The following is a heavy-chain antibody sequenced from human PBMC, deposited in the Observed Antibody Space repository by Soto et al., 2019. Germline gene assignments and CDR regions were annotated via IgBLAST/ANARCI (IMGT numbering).Heavy chain of an antibody. CDR2: ISGSGGST. J-gene: IGHJ6*02. V-gene: IGHV3-23*01. CDR1: GFTFSSYA. CDR3: AKDHYGDYVDYYYGMDV. Sequence: GGSLRLSCAASGFTFSSYAMSWVRQAPGKGLEWVSAISGSGGSTYYADSVKGRFTISRDNSKNTLYLQMNSLRAEDTAVYYCAKDHYGDYVDYYYGMDVWGQGTTVTVSS. D-gene: IGHD4-17*01.